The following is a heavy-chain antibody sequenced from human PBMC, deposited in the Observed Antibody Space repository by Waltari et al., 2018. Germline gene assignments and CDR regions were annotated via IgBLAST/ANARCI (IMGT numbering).Heavy chain of an antibody. V-gene: IGHV4-4*02. D-gene: IGHD2-15*01. J-gene: IGHJ4*02. CDR2: VHGSGRA. CDR3: ARDRGRGLHLDT. Sequence: QLRFQESGPGLVKPSGTLSLTCAVSGDSVSRSYWWSWVRQTPQRGLEWIGQVHGSGRANYNPSFATRVTVSLETSNNQFSLKVTSATAADTAVYYCARDRGRGLHLDTWGPGTLVTVS. CDR1: GDSVSRSYW.